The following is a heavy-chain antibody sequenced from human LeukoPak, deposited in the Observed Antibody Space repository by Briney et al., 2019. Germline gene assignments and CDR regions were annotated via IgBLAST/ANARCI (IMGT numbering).Heavy chain of an antibody. Sequence: VGSLRLSCAASGFTFSTLGMHWVRQAPGKGLEWVAFIRYDGINKYYADSVKGRFTISRDSFKNTLYLQMNSLRPEDTAVYYCAKEGDYYGSGSYRDGFDIWGQGTRATVSS. V-gene: IGHV3-30*02. J-gene: IGHJ3*02. CDR2: IRYDGINK. CDR3: AKEGDYYGSGSYRDGFDI. D-gene: IGHD3-10*01. CDR1: GFTFSTLG.